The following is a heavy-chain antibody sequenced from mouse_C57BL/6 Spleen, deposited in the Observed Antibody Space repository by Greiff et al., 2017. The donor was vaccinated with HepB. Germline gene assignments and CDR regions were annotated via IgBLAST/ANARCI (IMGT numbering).Heavy chain of an antibody. Sequence: EVKVVESGGDLVKPGGSLKLSCAASGFTFSSYGMSWVRQTPDKRLEWVATISSGGSYTYYPDSVKGRFTISRDNAKNTLYLQMSSLKSEDTAMYYCAAYYSNYGWFAYWGQGTLVTVSA. CDR2: ISSGGSYT. CDR3: AAYYSNYGWFAY. CDR1: GFTFSSYG. V-gene: IGHV5-6*01. D-gene: IGHD2-5*01. J-gene: IGHJ3*01.